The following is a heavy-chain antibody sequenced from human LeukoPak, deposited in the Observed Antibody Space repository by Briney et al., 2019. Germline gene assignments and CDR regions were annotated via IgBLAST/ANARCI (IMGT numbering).Heavy chain of an antibody. CDR1: GFTFSRYP. J-gene: IGHJ3*02. Sequence: GGSLRLSCSASGFTFSRYPMHWVRQAPGKGLEWVSGISGSGGSTNYADSVKGRFTISRDNSKNMLFLQINSLRGEDTAVYYCIAGGWSTDAFEMWGQGTTVTVSS. CDR3: IAGGWSTDAFEM. V-gene: IGHV3-23*01. CDR2: ISGSGGST. D-gene: IGHD6-19*01.